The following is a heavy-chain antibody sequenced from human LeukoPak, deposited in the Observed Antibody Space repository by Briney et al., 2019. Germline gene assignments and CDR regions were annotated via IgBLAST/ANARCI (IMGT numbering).Heavy chain of an antibody. CDR3: ARDSPGYLAYDS. J-gene: IGHJ4*02. Sequence: GGSLRLSCAASGFTFSTYWMTWVRQAPGKGPEWVANIKEDGSATYYVDSVKGRFTISRDNAEKSLYLQMNSLRAEDTAVYYCARDSPGYLAYDSWGQGTLVTVSS. CDR1: GFTFSTYW. CDR2: IKEDGSAT. V-gene: IGHV3-7*04. D-gene: IGHD1-1*01.